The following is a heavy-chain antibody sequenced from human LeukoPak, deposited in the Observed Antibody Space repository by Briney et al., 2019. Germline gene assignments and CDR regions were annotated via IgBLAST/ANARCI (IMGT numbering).Heavy chain of an antibody. CDR2: TGTTGDT. J-gene: IGHJ4*02. Sequence: PGGSLRLSCAASGFTFSSHSMNWVRQATGEGLEWVSGTGTTGDTYYPGSVKGRFTISRDNAKNSLYLQMSSLRAGDTAVYYCARSTTVTTGGLDYWGQGTLVTVSS. V-gene: IGHV3-13*01. CDR1: GFTFSSHS. D-gene: IGHD4-17*01. CDR3: ARSTTVTTGGLDY.